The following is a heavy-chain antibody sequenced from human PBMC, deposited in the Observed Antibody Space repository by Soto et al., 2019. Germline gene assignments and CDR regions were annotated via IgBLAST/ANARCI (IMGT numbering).Heavy chain of an antibody. J-gene: IGHJ4*02. CDR3: ARQRLWGTSGYYYFEN. D-gene: IGHD3-22*01. V-gene: IGHV5-51*01. CDR2: IYPGDSDT. Sequence: SRKNTSNGSGKIFSNYWIGWVRQIPGKGLEWMGIIYPGDSDTRYSPSFQGQVTITVDKSINTAYLQWSRLKASDTAIYYCARQRLWGTSGYYYFENWGQGTLVTVSS. CDR1: GKIFSNYW.